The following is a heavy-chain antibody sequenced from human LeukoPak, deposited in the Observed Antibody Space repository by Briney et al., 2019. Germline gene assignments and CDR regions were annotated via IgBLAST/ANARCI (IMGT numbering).Heavy chain of an antibody. CDR3: ARGSRWELPLDY. CDR2: INHSGST. CDR1: GGSFSGYY. J-gene: IGHJ4*02. Sequence: SETLSLTCAVYGGSFSGYYWSWIRQSPGKGLEWIGEINHSGSTNHNPSLKSRVTISLDTSKNQFSLKLSSVTAADTAVYYCARGSRWELPLDYWGQGTLVTVSS. V-gene: IGHV4-34*01. D-gene: IGHD1-26*01.